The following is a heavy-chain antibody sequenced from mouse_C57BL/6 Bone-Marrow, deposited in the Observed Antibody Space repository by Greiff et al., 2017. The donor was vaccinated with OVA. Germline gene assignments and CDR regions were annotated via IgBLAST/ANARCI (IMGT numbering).Heavy chain of an antibody. V-gene: IGHV14-4*01. CDR3: TLYDGYYLAWFAY. CDR1: GFNIKDDY. D-gene: IGHD2-3*01. CDR2: IDPENGDT. Sequence: VQLQQSGAELVRPGASVKLSCTASGFNIKDDYMHWVKQRPEQGLEWIGWIDPENGDTEYASQFQGKATITADTSSNTAYLQLSSLTSEYTAVYYCTLYDGYYLAWFAYWGQGTLVTVSA. J-gene: IGHJ3*01.